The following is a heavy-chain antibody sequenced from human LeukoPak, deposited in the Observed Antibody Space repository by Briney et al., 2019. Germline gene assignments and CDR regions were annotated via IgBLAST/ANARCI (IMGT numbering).Heavy chain of an antibody. CDR3: ARERPVYSSGWYPFDY. CDR1: GGTFSSYA. Sequence: ASVKVSCKASGGTFSSYAISWVRQATGQGLEWMGRIIPIFGTANYAQKFQGRVTITTDESTSTAYMELSSLRSEDTAVYYCARERPVYSSGWYPFDYWGQGTLVTVSS. CDR2: IIPIFGTA. D-gene: IGHD6-19*01. V-gene: IGHV1-69*05. J-gene: IGHJ4*02.